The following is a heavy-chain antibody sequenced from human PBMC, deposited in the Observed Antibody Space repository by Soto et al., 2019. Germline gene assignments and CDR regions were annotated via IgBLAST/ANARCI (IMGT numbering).Heavy chain of an antibody. CDR3: ARWDTAMVTVWYYYYGMDV. J-gene: IGHJ6*02. V-gene: IGHV4-31*03. CDR2: IYYSGGT. Sequence: SETLSLTCTVSGGSISSGGYYWSWIRQHPGKGLEWIGYIYYSGGTYYNPSLKSRVTISVDTSKNQFSLKLSSVTAADTAVYYCARWDTAMVTVWYYYYGMDVWGQGTTVTVSS. D-gene: IGHD5-18*01. CDR1: GGSISSGGYY.